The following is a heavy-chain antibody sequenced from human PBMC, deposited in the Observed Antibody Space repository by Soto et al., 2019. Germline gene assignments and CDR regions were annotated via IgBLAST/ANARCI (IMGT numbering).Heavy chain of an antibody. J-gene: IGHJ3*02. V-gene: IGHV1-69*06. CDR1: GCTFSSYA. CDR2: IIPIFGTA. Sequence: SVKVSCKASGCTFSSYAISWVRQAAGQGLEWMGGIIPIFGTANYAQKFQGRVTITADKSTSTAYMELSSLRSEDTAVYYCARVGNLMKLGAFDIRGHGTRVSVSS. D-gene: IGHD7-27*01. CDR3: ARVGNLMKLGAFDI.